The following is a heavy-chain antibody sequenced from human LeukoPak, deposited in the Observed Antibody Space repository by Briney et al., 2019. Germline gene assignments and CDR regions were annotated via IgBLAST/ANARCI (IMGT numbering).Heavy chain of an antibody. Sequence: SETLSLTCTVSGYSISTGYYWGWIRQPPGKGLEWIGSLYHSGNTYYNPSLKSRITISGDTSKNQISLKLSSVTAADTAVYYCARSGWVTAAGTIGFDPWGQGTLVTVSS. CDR3: ARSGWVTAAGTIGFDP. V-gene: IGHV4-38-2*02. D-gene: IGHD6-13*01. CDR1: GYSISTGYY. J-gene: IGHJ5*02. CDR2: LYHSGNT.